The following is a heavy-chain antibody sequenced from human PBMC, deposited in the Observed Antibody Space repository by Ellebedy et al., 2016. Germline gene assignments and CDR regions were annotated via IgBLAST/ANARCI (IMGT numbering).Heavy chain of an antibody. CDR2: ISGSGGST. D-gene: IGHD2-15*01. CDR3: AMCSGGSCYSGDYFDY. CDR1: GFTFNSYA. V-gene: IGHV3-23*01. Sequence: GGSLRLSCAASGFTFNSYAMSWVRQAPGKGLEWVSAISGSGGSTYYADSVKGRFTISRDNSKNTLSLQMNSLRAEETAVYYCAMCSGGSCYSGDYFDYWGQGTLVTVSS. J-gene: IGHJ4*02.